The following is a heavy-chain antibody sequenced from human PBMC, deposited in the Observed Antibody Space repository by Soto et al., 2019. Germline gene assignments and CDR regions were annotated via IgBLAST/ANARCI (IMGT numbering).Heavy chain of an antibody. D-gene: IGHD1-26*01. J-gene: IGHJ4*02. CDR2: IYWNDDE. CDR3: AHRRYSGSYFFPFAY. CDR1: GSSLTTRGVG. Sequence: SGPWQVNAXQTLTLSCTFAGSSLTTRGVGVGWICQPPRKVVELLALIYWNDDEHYSPSLKSRLTISKDTSKNQVVLKMTNMDPVDTATYYCAHRRYSGSYFFPFAYWGQGTLVTVSS. V-gene: IGHV2-5*01.